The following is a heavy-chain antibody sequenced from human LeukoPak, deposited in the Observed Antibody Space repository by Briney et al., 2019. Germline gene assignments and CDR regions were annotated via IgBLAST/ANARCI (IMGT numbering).Heavy chain of an antibody. Sequence: RGSLRLSCAASGFTFSSYGMHWFRQAPGKGLEWVAVIWYDGSKKYYADSVKGRFTISRDNSKNTLYLQMDSLRAEDTAVYYCARYNTGSVDYWGQGTLVTVSS. CDR1: GFTFSSYG. D-gene: IGHD2-8*02. J-gene: IGHJ4*02. V-gene: IGHV3-33*01. CDR3: ARYNTGSVDY. CDR2: IWYDGSKK.